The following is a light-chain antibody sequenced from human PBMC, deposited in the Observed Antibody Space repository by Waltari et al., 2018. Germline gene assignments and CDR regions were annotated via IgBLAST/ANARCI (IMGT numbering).Light chain of an antibody. V-gene: IGKV4-1*01. J-gene: IGKJ1*01. CDR2: WAY. CDR1: QSVLYSSNNKNY. CDR3: QQYYSTPWT. Sequence: DIVMTQSPDSLAVSLGERATINCKSSQSVLYSSNNKNYLAWYQQKPGQPPKLLIYWAYTRQSGVPDRFSGSGSGREFTLTISSLQAGDVAVYYCQQYYSTPWTFGQGTKVEIK.